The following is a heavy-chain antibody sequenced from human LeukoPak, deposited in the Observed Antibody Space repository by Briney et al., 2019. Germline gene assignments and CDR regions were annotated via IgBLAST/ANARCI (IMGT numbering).Heavy chain of an antibody. D-gene: IGHD3-10*01. Sequence: GGSLRLSCAASGFTLSKYGMHWVRQAPGKGLEWMTFIWYDGSKQYYADSVKGRFTISRDISKNTVYLQMNSLRAEDTAVYYCARDTATTMIRGVITKGGWLDPWGQGTLVTVSS. CDR1: GFTLSKYG. V-gene: IGHV3-33*01. CDR2: IWYDGSKQ. J-gene: IGHJ5*02. CDR3: ARDTATTMIRGVITKGGWLDP.